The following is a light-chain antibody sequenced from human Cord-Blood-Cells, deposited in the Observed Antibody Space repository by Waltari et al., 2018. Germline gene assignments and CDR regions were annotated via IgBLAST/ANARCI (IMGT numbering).Light chain of an antibody. CDR3: SSYTSSSIVV. V-gene: IGLV2-14*01. CDR1: SSDVGGYNY. J-gene: IGLJ2*01. CDR2: DVS. Sequence: QSALTQPASVSGSPGQSLTISCTGTSSDVGGYNYVSWYQQHPGKAPKLMIYDVSNRPSGVSNRFSGAKSGNTASLTISGLQAEEEADYYCSSYTSSSIVVFGVGTKLTVL.